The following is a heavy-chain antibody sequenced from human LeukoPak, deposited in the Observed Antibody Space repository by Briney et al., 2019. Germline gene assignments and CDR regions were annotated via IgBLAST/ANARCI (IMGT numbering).Heavy chain of an antibody. CDR2: INHSGSP. CDR3: ARVPYHDSSGYYSQVQNLHAFDI. D-gene: IGHD3-22*01. V-gene: IGHV4-34*01. Sequence: SETLSLTCAVYGGSFSGYYWSWIRQPPGKGLEWIGEINHSGSPNYNPSLKSRVTISVDTSKNQFSLKLSSVTAADTAVYYCARVPYHDSSGYYSQVQNLHAFDIWGQGTMVTVSS. CDR1: GGSFSGYY. J-gene: IGHJ3*02.